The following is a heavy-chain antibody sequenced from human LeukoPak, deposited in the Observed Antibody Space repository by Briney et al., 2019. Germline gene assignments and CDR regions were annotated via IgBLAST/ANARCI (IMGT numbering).Heavy chain of an antibody. CDR3: ARDRGDGNYYMVV. CDR1: GFTVSRNY. D-gene: IGHD1-1*01. CDR2: IYGGGST. J-gene: IGHJ6*03. V-gene: IGHV3-53*01. Sequence: GGSLRLSCAASGFTVSRNYMSWVRQAPGKGLEWVSVIYGGGSTSYADSVKGRFIISRDNSKNTLYLQMNSLRADDTAVYYCARDRGDGNYYMVVWGKGTTVIVSS.